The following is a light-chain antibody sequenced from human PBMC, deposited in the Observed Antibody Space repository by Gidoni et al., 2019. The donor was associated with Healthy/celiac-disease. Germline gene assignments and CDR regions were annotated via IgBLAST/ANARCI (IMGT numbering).Light chain of an antibody. Sequence: EIVFTQSPGTLSLSPGERATLSCRASQSVSSSYLAWYQQKPGQAPRLLIYGASSRATGIPARFCGSGSGTDFTLTISRLEPEDFAVYYCQQYGSSPPLTFGRGTKVEIK. J-gene: IGKJ4*01. CDR2: GAS. CDR1: QSVSSSY. CDR3: QQYGSSPPLT. V-gene: IGKV3-20*01.